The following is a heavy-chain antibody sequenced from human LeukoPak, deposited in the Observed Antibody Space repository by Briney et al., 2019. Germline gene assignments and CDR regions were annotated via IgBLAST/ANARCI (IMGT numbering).Heavy chain of an antibody. J-gene: IGHJ4*02. Sequence: SETLSLTCAVYGGSFSGYYWSWIRQPPGKGLEWIGEINHSGSTNYNPSLKSRVTISVDTSKNQFSLKLSSVTAADTAVYYCARRRRPSGSYLVYWGQGTLVTVSS. V-gene: IGHV4-34*01. CDR3: ARRRRPSGSYLVY. D-gene: IGHD1-26*01. CDR2: INHSGST. CDR1: GGSFSGYY.